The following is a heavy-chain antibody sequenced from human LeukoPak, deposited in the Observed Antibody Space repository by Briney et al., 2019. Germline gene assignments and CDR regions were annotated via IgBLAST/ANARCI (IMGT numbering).Heavy chain of an antibody. CDR1: GFTLSSYN. J-gene: IGHJ6*03. CDR3: ARDLNYYYYMDV. CDR2: ISNDSSYI. Sequence: PGGSLRLSCAASGFTLSSYNMNWVRQAPGKGLEWVSSISNDSSYIYNADSVKGRFTISRDNAKNSLYLQMNSLRAEDTAVYYCARDLNYYYYMDVWGKGTTVTVSS. V-gene: IGHV3-21*01.